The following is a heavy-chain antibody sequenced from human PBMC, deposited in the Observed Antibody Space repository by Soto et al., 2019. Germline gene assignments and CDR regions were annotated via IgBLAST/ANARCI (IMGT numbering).Heavy chain of an antibody. V-gene: IGHV1-3*01. Sequence: QVQLVQSGAEVKKPGASVKVSCKASGYTFTSYAIYWVRQAPGQRLEWMGWINAGNGNTKYSQKFQGRVTITRDTSASTAYMELSSLRSEDTAVYYCARDMGFGPSDYWGQGTLVTVSS. J-gene: IGHJ4*02. CDR3: ARDMGFGPSDY. CDR2: INAGNGNT. D-gene: IGHD3-10*01. CDR1: GYTFTSYA.